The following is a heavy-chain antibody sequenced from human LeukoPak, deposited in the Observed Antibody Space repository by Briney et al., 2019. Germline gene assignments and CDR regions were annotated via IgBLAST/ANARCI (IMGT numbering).Heavy chain of an antibody. J-gene: IGHJ5*02. V-gene: IGHV1-2*02. D-gene: IGHD6-6*01. CDR1: GYTFTGYY. CDR2: INPNSGGT. CDR3: AREGGDSSSSNWFDP. Sequence: ASVKVSCNASGYTFTGYYMHWVRQAPGQGREWMGWINPNSGGTNCAQNFQGRVTMTRDTSISTDYMELSRLRSDDTTVYYCAREGGDSSSSNWFDPWGQGNLVTVSS.